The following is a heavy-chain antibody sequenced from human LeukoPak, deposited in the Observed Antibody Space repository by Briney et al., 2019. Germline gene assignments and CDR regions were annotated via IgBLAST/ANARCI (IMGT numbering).Heavy chain of an antibody. V-gene: IGHV3-30*18. CDR2: ISYDGSNK. CDR1: GFSFGFNTYG. CDR3: AKDKGESGYFDY. J-gene: IGHJ4*02. D-gene: IGHD1-26*01. Sequence: GGSLRLSCVASGFSFGFNTYGMQWVRQTPGKGLEWVAVISYDGSNKYYADSVKGRFAISRDNSKNTLYLQMNSLRAEDTAVYYCAKDKGESGYFDYWGQGTLVTVSS.